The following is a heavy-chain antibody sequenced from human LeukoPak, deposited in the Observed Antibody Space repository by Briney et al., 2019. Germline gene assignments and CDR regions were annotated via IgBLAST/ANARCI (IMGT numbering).Heavy chain of an antibody. CDR3: ASRATVTTDRFWFDP. V-gene: IGHV3-53*01. D-gene: IGHD4-11*01. CDR1: GFTVSSNS. Sequence: GGSLRLSCAASGFTVSSNSMNWVRQAPGKGLEWVSVIYSGGSSSYADSVKGRFTISRDNSKNTLYLQMNSLRAVDTAVYYCASRATVTTDRFWFDPWGQGTLVTVSS. CDR2: IYSGGSS. J-gene: IGHJ5*02.